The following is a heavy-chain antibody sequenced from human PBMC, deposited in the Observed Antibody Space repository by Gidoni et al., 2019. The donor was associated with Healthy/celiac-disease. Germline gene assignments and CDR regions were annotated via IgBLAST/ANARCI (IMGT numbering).Heavy chain of an antibody. CDR3: ARGYSSSWYRVCPHFDY. V-gene: IGHV3-11*01. CDR1: GYTFSDYY. Sequence: QVQLVEAGGGWVKPGGSLRLPWAASGYTFSDYYMSWIRQAPGKGLEWFSYISSSGSTIYYADSVKGRFTISRDNAKNSLYLQMNSLRAEDTAVYYCARGYSSSWYRVCPHFDYWGQGTLVTVSS. D-gene: IGHD6-13*01. CDR2: ISSSGSTI. J-gene: IGHJ4*02.